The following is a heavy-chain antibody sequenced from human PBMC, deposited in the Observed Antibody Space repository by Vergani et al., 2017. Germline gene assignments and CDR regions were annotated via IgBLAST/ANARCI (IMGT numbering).Heavy chain of an antibody. V-gene: IGHV3-15*01. J-gene: IGHJ4*02. CDR2: IRSKNDGGTA. CDR3: YTDYNDY. Sequence: EVHLEESGGGLVQPGGSLRLSCAASGFTFGDYYMAWIRLAPGKGLEWIGRIRSKNDGGTADYAAPLKGRFTISRDDSKDSAFLLVNNLKTEDTAVYFCYTDYNDYWGQGTMVTVSS. CDR1: GFTFGDYY. D-gene: IGHD2-2*02.